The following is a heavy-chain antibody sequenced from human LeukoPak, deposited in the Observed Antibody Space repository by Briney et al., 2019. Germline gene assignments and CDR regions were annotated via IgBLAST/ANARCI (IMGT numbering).Heavy chain of an antibody. CDR3: ARGHYGMDV. CDR2: ISGSGSNT. V-gene: IGHV3-23*01. J-gene: IGHJ6*02. Sequence: PGGSLRLSCAASGFTFSSYAMSWVRQAPGKGLEWVSDISGSGSNTHYADSVKGRFTISRDNSKNTLYLQMNGLRTEDTAIYFCARGHYGMDVWGQGTTVTVSS. CDR1: GFTFSSYA.